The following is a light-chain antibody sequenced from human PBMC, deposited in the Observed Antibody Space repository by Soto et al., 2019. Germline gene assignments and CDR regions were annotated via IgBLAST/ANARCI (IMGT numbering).Light chain of an antibody. V-gene: IGKV3-20*01. CDR1: QSVSNSS. Sequence: EIALTQSPGTLSLSPGERATFSCRASQSVSNSSLAWYHQKPGQAPRLLLFAASRRATGIPDTFSGSGSGTDFTLTISRLEPEDFAVYYCQVYGNSPMYTFGQGTRLELK. CDR3: QVYGNSPMYT. CDR2: AAS. J-gene: IGKJ2*01.